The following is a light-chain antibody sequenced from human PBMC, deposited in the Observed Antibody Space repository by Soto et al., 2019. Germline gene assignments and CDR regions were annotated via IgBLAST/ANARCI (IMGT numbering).Light chain of an antibody. CDR2: SNN. CDR3: AAWDDSLSYV. CDR1: SSNIGSNT. Sequence: QSVLTQPPSASGTPGQRVTISCSGSSSNIGSNTENWYQQLPGTTPKLLIYSNNQRPSGVPDRFSGSKSGTSASLAISGLQSEDEADYYCAAWDDSLSYVFGTGTKVTVL. V-gene: IGLV1-44*01. J-gene: IGLJ1*01.